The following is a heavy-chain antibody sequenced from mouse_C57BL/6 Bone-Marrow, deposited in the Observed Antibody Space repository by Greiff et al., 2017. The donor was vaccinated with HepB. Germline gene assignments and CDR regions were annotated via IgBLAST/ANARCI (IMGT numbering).Heavy chain of an antibody. V-gene: IGHV7-1*01. J-gene: IGHJ3*01. CDR2: SRNKANDYTT. D-gene: IGHD1-1*01. CDR1: GFTFSDFY. CDR3: ARDDIYYYGSSYVPFAY. Sequence: EVHLVESGGGLVQSGRSLRLSCATSGFTFSDFYMEWVRQAPGKGLEWIAASRNKANDYTTEYSASVKGRFIVSRDTSQSILYLQMNDLRAEDTAIYYCARDDIYYYGSSYVPFAYWGQGTLVTVSA.